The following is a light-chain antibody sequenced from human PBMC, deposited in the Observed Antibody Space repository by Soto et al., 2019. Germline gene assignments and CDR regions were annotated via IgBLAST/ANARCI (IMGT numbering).Light chain of an antibody. J-gene: IGLJ2*01. CDR3: AAWDDNVDGVL. Sequence: QSVLPQPPSASGTPGQRVPISCSGSSSNVGTNTVNWYQLLPGAAPKVLVYSNNQRPSGVPDRFSGSKSGTSASLAISGLQSEDEADYYCAAWDDNVDGVLFGGGTKLTVL. CDR2: SNN. V-gene: IGLV1-44*01. CDR1: SSNVGTNT.